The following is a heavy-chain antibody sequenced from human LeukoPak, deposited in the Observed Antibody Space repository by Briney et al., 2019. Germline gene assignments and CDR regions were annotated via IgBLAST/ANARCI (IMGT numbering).Heavy chain of an antibody. CDR1: GFTXXXXW. D-gene: IGHD1-26*01. CDR2: INSDGSST. V-gene: IGHV3-74*01. Sequence: SLRLSXXXXGFTXXXXWMHWVRXAPGKGLVWVSRINSDGSSTIYADSVKGRFTISRDNAKNTLYLQMNSLRAEDTAVYYCARVVVGRYFDYWGQGTLVTVSS. J-gene: IGHJ4*02. CDR3: ARVVVGRYFDY.